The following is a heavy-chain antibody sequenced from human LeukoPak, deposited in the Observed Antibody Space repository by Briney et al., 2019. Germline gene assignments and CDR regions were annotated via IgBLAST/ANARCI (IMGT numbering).Heavy chain of an antibody. CDR3: ARILLVPAEGFDP. J-gene: IGHJ5*02. Sequence: VGSLRLSCAASGFTFSSYGMHCVRQAPGKGLEWVAFIRYDGSNKYYADSVKGRFTISRDNSKNTLYLQMNSLRAEDTAVYYCARILLVPAEGFDPWGQGTLVTVSS. V-gene: IGHV3-30*02. CDR1: GFTFSSYG. CDR2: IRYDGSNK. D-gene: IGHD2-2*01.